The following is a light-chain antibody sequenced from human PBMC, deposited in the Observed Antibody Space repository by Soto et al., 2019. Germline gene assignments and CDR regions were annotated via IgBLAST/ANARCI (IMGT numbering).Light chain of an antibody. CDR2: EVS. CDR3: SSYTSSSAPYV. CDR1: SSDGGGYND. V-gene: IGLV2-14*01. Sequence: QSALTQPASVSGSPGQSISISCTGTSSDGGGYNDVSWYREHPGKAPKLMIYEVSNRPSGVSNRFSGSKSVNTASLTLSVLHAEGEADYYCSSYTSSSAPYVFRTGTKVTV. J-gene: IGLJ1*01.